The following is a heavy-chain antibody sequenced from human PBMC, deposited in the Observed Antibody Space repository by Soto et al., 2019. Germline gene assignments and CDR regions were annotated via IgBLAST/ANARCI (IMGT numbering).Heavy chain of an antibody. J-gene: IGHJ4*02. D-gene: IGHD6-13*01. CDR2: IIPIFGTA. V-gene: IGHV1-69*01. CDR1: GGTFSSYA. CDR3: ASPRGYKQQLEFDY. Sequence: QVQLVQSGAEVKKPGSSVKDSCKASGGTFSSYAISWVRQAPGQGLEWMGGIIPIFGTANYAQKFQGRVTITADESTSTSYMELSSLRSEDTAVYYCASPRGYKQQLEFDYWGQGTLVTVSS.